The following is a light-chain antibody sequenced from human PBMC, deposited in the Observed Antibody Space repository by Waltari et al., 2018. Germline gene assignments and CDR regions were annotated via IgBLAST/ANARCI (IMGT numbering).Light chain of an antibody. Sequence: IVLTQSPVTLSLSPGERATLSCRASQSVSSSLAWYQQKPGQAPRLLIYDASNRATGIPARFSGSRSGTDFTLTINSLQSEDFAVYYCQQYNNWPRTFGQGTKVEIK. CDR2: DAS. CDR3: QQYNNWPRT. CDR1: QSVSSS. J-gene: IGKJ1*01. V-gene: IGKV3D-15*01.